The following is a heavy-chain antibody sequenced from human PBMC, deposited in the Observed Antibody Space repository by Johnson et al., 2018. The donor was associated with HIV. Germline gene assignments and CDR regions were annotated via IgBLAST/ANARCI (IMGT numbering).Heavy chain of an antibody. Sequence: VQLVEPGGSVVRPGGSLRLSCAASGFSFDDYALNWVRQAPGKGLAWVSRINSDGSSTSYAESVKGRFTISRGNAKNTRYLQRNSLKAEETAVYYCARVTHMQLWGNHVFVIRGPGTMVTGSS. D-gene: IGHD5-18*01. CDR3: ARVTHMQLWGNHVFVI. CDR2: INSDGSST. CDR1: GFSFDDYA. J-gene: IGHJ3*02. V-gene: IGHV3-20*04.